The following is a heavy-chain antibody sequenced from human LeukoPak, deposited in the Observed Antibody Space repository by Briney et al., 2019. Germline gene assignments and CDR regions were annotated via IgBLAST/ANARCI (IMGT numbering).Heavy chain of an antibody. CDR3: ARGYSSWSYYYGMDV. D-gene: IGHD6-13*01. Sequence: GASVKVSCKASGYTFTSYDINWVRQATGQGLEWMGWMNPNSGNTGYAQKFQGRVTMTRNTSISTAYMELSSLRSEDTAVYYCARGYSSWSYYYGMDVWGQGTTVTVSS. CDR1: GYTFTSYD. J-gene: IGHJ6*02. V-gene: IGHV1-8*01. CDR2: MNPNSGNT.